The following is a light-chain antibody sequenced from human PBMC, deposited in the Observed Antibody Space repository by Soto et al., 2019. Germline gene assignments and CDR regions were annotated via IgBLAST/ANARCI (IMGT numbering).Light chain of an antibody. J-gene: IGKJ2*01. CDR3: QRSDNVTLA. CDR1: QGIANY. Sequence: DFQITQSPSSLSASVGDRVTITCRASQGIANYLAWYQQKPGRAPKLVIYAASTLESGVPSLFSGSGAGTDFTLTNISLRAEDVATYYCQRSDNVTLAFGQGTQLVIK. CDR2: AAS. V-gene: IGKV1-27*01.